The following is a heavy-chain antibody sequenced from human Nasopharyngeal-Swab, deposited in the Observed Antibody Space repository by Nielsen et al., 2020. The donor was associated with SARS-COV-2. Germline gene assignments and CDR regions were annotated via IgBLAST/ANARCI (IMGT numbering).Heavy chain of an antibody. D-gene: IGHD1-26*01. CDR1: GFNFSDYG. CDR2: VWHDGNNK. Sequence: GGSLRLSCTASGFNFSDYGMHWVRQTPGNGLEWVAVVWHDGNNKYYADSVKGRFTISRDNSKNTLYLQMNSLRAEDTAVYYCAKTNSGSYYYGMDVWGQGTTVTVSS. J-gene: IGHJ6*02. V-gene: IGHV3-30*02. CDR3: AKTNSGSYYYGMDV.